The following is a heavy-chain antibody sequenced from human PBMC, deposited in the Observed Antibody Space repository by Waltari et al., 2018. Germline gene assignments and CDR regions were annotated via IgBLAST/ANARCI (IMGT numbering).Heavy chain of an antibody. V-gene: IGHV4-4*07. Sequence: QVQLQASGPGLVRPSETLSLTFPAPGDSINTDYWSWIPQPPGKGLEWLGRISTSGGTNYNPSRKSRITMSVDMSKNQCSLKVSSVTAADTAVYYCARLYRTTTSYYSGVDVWGQGTTVTVAS. CDR2: ISTSGGT. D-gene: IGHD2-2*01. CDR3: ARLYRTTTSYYSGVDV. J-gene: IGHJ6*02. CDR1: GDSINTDY.